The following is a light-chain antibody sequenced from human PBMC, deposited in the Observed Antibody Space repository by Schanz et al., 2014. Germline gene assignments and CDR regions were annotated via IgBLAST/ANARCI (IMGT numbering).Light chain of an antibody. CDR2: GNS. CDR3: HSYDSFLSAVV. Sequence: QSVLTQPPSVSGAPGQRVTISCTGSSSNIGAGYVLHWSQQLPGTAPKILIYGNSNRPSGVPDRFSGSRSGTSASLAITGLQAEDEGDYYCHSYDSFLSAVVFGGGTKLTVL. V-gene: IGLV1-40*01. CDR1: SSNIGAGYV. J-gene: IGLJ2*01.